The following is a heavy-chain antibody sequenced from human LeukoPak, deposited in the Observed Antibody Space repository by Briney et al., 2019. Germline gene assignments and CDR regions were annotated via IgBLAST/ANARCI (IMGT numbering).Heavy chain of an antibody. Sequence: GRSLRLSCAASGFTFSSYGMHWVRQAPGKGLEWVAVISYDGSNKYYADSVKGRFTISRDNSKNTLYLQMNSLRAEDTAVYYCAKPGPQAVAGTVGGLYYFDYWGQGTLVTVSS. V-gene: IGHV3-30*18. D-gene: IGHD6-19*01. J-gene: IGHJ4*02. CDR1: GFTFSSYG. CDR2: ISYDGSNK. CDR3: AKPGPQAVAGTVGGLYYFDY.